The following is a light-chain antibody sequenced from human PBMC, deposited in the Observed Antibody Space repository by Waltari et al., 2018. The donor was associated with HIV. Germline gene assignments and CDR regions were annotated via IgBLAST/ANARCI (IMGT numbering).Light chain of an antibody. CDR2: DNP. CDR3: GTWDNRLSVGV. V-gene: IGLV1-51*01. Sequence: QSVLTQPPSMSAAPGQRVTISCSGSASNFGSDFVSWYQHVPGTAPKLLIYDNPKGPSGISDRFSGSKSGTAATLAITGLQTGDEAVYYCGTWDNRLSVGVFGGGTRLTVL. CDR1: ASNFGSDF. J-gene: IGLJ3*02.